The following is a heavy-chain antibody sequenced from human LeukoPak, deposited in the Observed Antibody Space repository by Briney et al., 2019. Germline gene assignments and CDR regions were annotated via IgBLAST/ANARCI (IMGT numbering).Heavy chain of an antibody. CDR3: ARDAGGRTQREGWFDP. J-gene: IGHJ5*02. CDR2: INSDSIWI. CDR1: GFTFSSYN. Sequence: GGSLRLSCASSGFTFSSYNMNWVRQAPGKGLEWVSSINSDSIWIYYADSVRGRFTISRHNTRNSLYLQMNSLRVEDTAVYYCARDAGGRTQREGWFDPWGQGTLVTVSS. V-gene: IGHV3-21*01. D-gene: IGHD1-26*01.